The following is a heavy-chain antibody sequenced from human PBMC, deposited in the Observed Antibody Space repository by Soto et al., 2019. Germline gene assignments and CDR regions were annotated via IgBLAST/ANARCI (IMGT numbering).Heavy chain of an antibody. CDR3: AHSDGFGDYFQH. CDR2: IYWDAVK. D-gene: IGHD3-10*01. J-gene: IGHJ1*01. V-gene: IGHV2-5*02. Sequence: QITLKESGPTLVKPTQTLTLTCNFSGFSLSTSGVGVGWIRQPPGKTLEWLGNIYWDAVKWCSPSLKTGLTPTKDTSKHQVVLIMTNMDPVDTATYYCAHSDGFGDYFQHWGQGTLVTVSS. CDR1: GFSLSTSGVG.